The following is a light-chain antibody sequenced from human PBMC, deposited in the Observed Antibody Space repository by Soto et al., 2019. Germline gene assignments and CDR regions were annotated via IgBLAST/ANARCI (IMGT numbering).Light chain of an antibody. CDR3: QQYNTYPWT. CDR1: QSISSW. CDR2: DAS. J-gene: IGKJ1*01. Sequence: DIQMTQSPATLSASVGDRVTITCRASQSISSWSAWYQQKPGKVPKLLIDDASSLESGVPSRFSGSGSGTEFTLTISSLQPDDFATYYCQQYNTYPWTFGQGTKVDIK. V-gene: IGKV1-5*01.